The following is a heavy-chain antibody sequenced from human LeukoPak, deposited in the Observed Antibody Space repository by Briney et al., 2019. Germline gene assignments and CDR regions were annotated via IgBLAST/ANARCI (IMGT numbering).Heavy chain of an antibody. CDR3: AKDLNAAAPGH. J-gene: IGHJ4*02. D-gene: IGHD6-13*01. V-gene: IGHV3-33*06. CDR2: IWYDGSNK. CDR1: GFTFSSYG. Sequence: GGSLRLSCAASGFTFSSYGMHWVRQAPGKGQEWVAVIWYDGSNKYYADSVKGRFTISRDNSKNTLYLQMNSLRAEDTAVYYCAKDLNAAAPGHWGQGTLVTVSS.